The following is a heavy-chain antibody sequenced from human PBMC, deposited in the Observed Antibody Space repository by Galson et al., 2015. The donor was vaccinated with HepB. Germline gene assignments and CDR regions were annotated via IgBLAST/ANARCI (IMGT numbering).Heavy chain of an antibody. CDR2: IYYSGST. Sequence: QVQLQESGPGLVKPSETLSLTCTVSGGSISSYYWSWIRQPPGKGLEWIGYIYYSGSTNYNPSLKSRVTISVDTSKNQFSLKLSSVTAADTAVYYCARAGWLLSFDPWGQGTLVTVSS. V-gene: IGHV4-59*01. CDR3: ARAGWLLSFDP. D-gene: IGHD3-3*01. CDR1: GGSISSYY. J-gene: IGHJ5*02.